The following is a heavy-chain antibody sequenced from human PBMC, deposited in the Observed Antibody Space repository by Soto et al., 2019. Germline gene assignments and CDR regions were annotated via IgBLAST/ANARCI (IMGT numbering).Heavy chain of an antibody. CDR1: GFTFSSYW. Sequence: GGSLRLSCAASGFTFSSYWMSWVRQAPGKGLEWVANIKQDGSEKYYVDSVKGRFTISRDNAKNSLYLQMNSLRAEDTAVYYCARDQVVVPAATNYYYYYYGMDVWGQGTTVTVSS. CDR3: ARDQVVVPAATNYYYYYYGMDV. J-gene: IGHJ6*02. D-gene: IGHD2-2*01. V-gene: IGHV3-7*05. CDR2: IKQDGSEK.